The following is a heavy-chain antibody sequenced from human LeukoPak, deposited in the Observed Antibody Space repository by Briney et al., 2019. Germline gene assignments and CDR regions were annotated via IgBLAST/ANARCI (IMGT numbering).Heavy chain of an antibody. CDR2: IYYSGST. Sequence: PSETLSLTCTVSGGSISSSSYYWGWIRQPPGKGLERIGSIYYSGSTYYNPSLKSRVTISVDTSKNQFSLKLSSVTAADTAVYYCARVKVPAASELQFYFDYWGQGTLVTVSS. CDR3: ARVKVPAASELQFYFDY. V-gene: IGHV4-39*01. J-gene: IGHJ4*02. D-gene: IGHD2-2*01. CDR1: GGSISSSSYY.